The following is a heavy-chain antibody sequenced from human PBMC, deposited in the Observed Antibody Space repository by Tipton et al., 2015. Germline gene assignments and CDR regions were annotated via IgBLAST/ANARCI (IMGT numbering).Heavy chain of an antibody. Sequence: TLSLTCAVSGDSISSSNWWSWVRQSPGKGLEWIGEINDIGGPKYNPSVESRVTISVDKPKNQFSLKVSSVTAADTAVYFCARFRFQNEFEIDHWGQGTLVTVSS. CDR1: GDSISSSNW. CDR3: ARFRFQNEFEIDH. CDR2: INDIGGP. V-gene: IGHV4-4*01. J-gene: IGHJ4*02. D-gene: IGHD3-3*01.